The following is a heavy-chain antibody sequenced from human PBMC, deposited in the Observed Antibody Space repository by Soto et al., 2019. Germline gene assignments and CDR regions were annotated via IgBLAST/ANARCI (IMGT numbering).Heavy chain of an antibody. CDR1: GITFRKSA. V-gene: IGHV3-23*01. J-gene: IGHJ4*02. CDR2: IGGGGGGTVVTKMYADCSGGGTGGTS. Sequence: GGSLRLSCAVSGITFRKSAMSWVRQAPGKGLEWVAGIGGGGGGTVVTKMYADCSGGGTGGTSCYADSVRGRFTISRDNFKNTLFLQMISLGAEDTAVYYCANHDPDNPYTTAFHYWGQGTLVTVSS. CDR3: ANHDPDNPYTTAFHY. D-gene: IGHD3-16*01.